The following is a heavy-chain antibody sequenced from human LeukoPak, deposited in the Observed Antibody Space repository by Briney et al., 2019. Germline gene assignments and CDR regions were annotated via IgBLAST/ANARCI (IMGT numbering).Heavy chain of an antibody. CDR3: ARRGTIQWELLGGGDY. CDR1: GFTFSSYS. Sequence: GSLRLSCAASGFTFSSYSMNWVRQAPGKGLEGVSSISSSSSYIYYADSVKGRFPISRDHAKNSLYLQMNSLKAEDTAGYYCARRGTIQWELLGGGDYWGQGTLVTVSS. V-gene: IGHV3-21*01. CDR2: ISSSSSYI. D-gene: IGHD1-26*01. J-gene: IGHJ4*02.